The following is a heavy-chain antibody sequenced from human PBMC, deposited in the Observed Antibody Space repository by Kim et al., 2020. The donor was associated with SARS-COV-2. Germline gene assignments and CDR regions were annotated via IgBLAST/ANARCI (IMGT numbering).Heavy chain of an antibody. D-gene: IGHD3-22*01. CDR2: IYYSGST. Sequence: SETLSLTCTVSGGSISSSSYYWGWIRQPPGKGLEWIGSIYYSGSTYYNPSLKSRVTISVDTSKNQFSLKLSSVTAADTAVYYCARQPDITMIVVVMLFDYWGQGTLGTVSS. V-gene: IGHV4-39*01. CDR1: GGSISSSSYY. J-gene: IGHJ4*02. CDR3: ARQPDITMIVVVMLFDY.